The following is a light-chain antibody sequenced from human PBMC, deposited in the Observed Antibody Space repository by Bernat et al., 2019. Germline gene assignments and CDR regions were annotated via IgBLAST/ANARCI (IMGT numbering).Light chain of an antibody. Sequence: EIVLTQSPGTLSLSPGETATLSCRVSQSVSSSFLAWYQQKPGQAPRLLIYEASSRATGIPDRFSGSVSGTDFTLTISRLEPEDFAVYYCHQYGNSPPAHTFGQETKLEIQ. CDR3: HQYGNSPPAHT. V-gene: IGKV3-20*01. J-gene: IGKJ2*01. CDR1: QSVSSSF. CDR2: EAS.